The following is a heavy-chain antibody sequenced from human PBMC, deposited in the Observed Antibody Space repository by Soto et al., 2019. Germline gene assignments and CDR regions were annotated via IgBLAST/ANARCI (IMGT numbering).Heavy chain of an antibody. CDR2: IDYSGST. J-gene: IGHJ3*02. D-gene: IGHD1-26*01. Sequence: QVQLQESGPGLVKPSQTLSLTCTVSGGSISSGDYYWSWIRQPPGQGLEWIGYIDYSGSTYYNPSLKSLVTISVDTSKHQFSLTLSSVTAADTAVYYCARDGAIVGATSYSAFDIWGQGTMVTVSS. CDR1: GGSISSGDYY. CDR3: ARDGAIVGATSYSAFDI. V-gene: IGHV4-30-4*01.